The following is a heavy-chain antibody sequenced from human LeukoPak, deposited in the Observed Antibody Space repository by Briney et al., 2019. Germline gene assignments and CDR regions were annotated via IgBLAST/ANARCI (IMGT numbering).Heavy chain of an antibody. V-gene: IGHV4-30-4*01. D-gene: IGHD3-10*01. J-gene: IGHJ4*02. CDR1: GGSISSGDYY. CDR3: ATSLWLPRFDY. CDR2: IYYSGST. Sequence: PSETLSLTCTVSGGSISSGDYYWSWIRQPPGKGLEWIGCIYYSGSTYYNPSLKSRVTISVDTSKNQFSLKLSSVTAADTAVYYCATSLWLPRFDYWGQGTLVTVSS.